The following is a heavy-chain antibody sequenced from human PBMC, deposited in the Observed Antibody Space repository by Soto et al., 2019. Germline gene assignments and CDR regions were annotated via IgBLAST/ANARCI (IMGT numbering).Heavy chain of an antibody. J-gene: IGHJ3*01. V-gene: IGHV3-23*01. D-gene: IGHD6-6*01. CDR1: GFTFSXYV. Sequence: EVQLLESGGXXVQPGGSLRLSCEASGFTFSXYVMTWVRQAPGKGLDWVSAVSGSAGTTYYADSVKGRFSISRDNSKNTLYLQMNSLTADDTAVYYCARVQGTARNAFDVWGHGTMVTVSS. CDR2: VSGSAGTT. CDR3: ARVQGTARNAFDV.